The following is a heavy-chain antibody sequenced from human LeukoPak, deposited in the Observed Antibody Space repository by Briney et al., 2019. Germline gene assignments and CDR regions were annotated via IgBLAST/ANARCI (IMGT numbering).Heavy chain of an antibody. J-gene: IGHJ6*03. CDR3: ARVEWEPHYYYYMDV. V-gene: IGHV4-4*07. Sequence: SETLSLTCTVSGGSISSYYWSWIRQPAGKGLEWIGRIYTSGSTNYNPSLKSRVTMSVDTSKNQFSLKLSSVTAADTAVYYCARVEWEPHYYYYMDVWGKGTTVTVSS. D-gene: IGHD1-26*01. CDR2: IYTSGST. CDR1: GGSISSYY.